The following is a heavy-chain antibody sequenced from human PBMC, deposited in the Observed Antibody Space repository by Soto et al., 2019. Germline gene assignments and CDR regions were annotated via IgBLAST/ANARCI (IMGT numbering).Heavy chain of an antibody. CDR3: ARYIAAAGTFSFDY. J-gene: IGHJ4*02. D-gene: IGHD6-13*01. CDR1: GGSISSYY. CDR2: IYYSGST. V-gene: IGHV4-59*01. Sequence: QVQLQESGPGLVKPSETLSLTCTVSGGSISSYYWSWLRQPPGTGLEWIGYIYYSGSTNYNPSLNSRVTISVDTSKNQFALTLSSVTAADTAVYYCARYIAAAGTFSFDYWGQGTLVTVSS.